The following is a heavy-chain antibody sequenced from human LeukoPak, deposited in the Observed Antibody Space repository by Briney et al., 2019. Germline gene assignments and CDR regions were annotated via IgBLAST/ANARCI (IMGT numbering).Heavy chain of an antibody. CDR3: ARDLMVTSPNWFDP. CDR1: GFTFSSYA. Sequence: SGGSLRLSCAASGFTFSSYAMSWVRQAPGKGLEWVSAISGSGGSTYYADSVKGRFTISRDNAKNSLYLQMNSLRAEDTAVYYCARDLMVTSPNWFDPWGQGTLVTVSS. D-gene: IGHD2-21*02. J-gene: IGHJ5*02. CDR2: ISGSGGST. V-gene: IGHV3-23*01.